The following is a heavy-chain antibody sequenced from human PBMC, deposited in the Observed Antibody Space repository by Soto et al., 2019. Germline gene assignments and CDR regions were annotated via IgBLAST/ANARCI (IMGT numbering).Heavy chain of an antibody. CDR2: ISAYNGNT. Sequence: ASVKVSCKASGYTFTSYGISWVRQAPGQGLEWMGWISAYNGNTNYAQKLQGRVTMTTDTSTSTAYMELRSLRSDDTAVYYCARDYDYDYYYYGMDVWGQGTTVTVPS. J-gene: IGHJ6*02. CDR1: GYTFTSYG. V-gene: IGHV1-18*01. D-gene: IGHD5-12*01. CDR3: ARDYDYDYYYYGMDV.